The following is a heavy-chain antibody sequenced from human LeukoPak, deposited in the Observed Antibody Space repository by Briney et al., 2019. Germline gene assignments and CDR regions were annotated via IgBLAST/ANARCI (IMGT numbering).Heavy chain of an antibody. V-gene: IGHV3-21*06. CDR3: ARDGPHYYETSGYYYLDFDS. CDR1: GFTFSSYS. D-gene: IGHD3-22*01. Sequence: KPGGSLRLSCAASGFTFSSYSMNWVRQAPGKGLEWVSSISSSSSYIYYADSVKGRFTISRDNAKNSLYLQMNSLRVEDTAVYYCARDGPHYYETSGYYYLDFDSWGQGTLVTVSS. CDR2: ISSSSSYI. J-gene: IGHJ4*02.